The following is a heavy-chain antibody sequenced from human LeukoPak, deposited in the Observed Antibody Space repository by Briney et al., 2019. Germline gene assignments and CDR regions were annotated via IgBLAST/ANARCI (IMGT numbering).Heavy chain of an antibody. Sequence: GSLRLSCTASGFTFSDYWMSWVRQAPGKGLEWVANIKQHGSEKYYVGSVRGRFTISRDNAKNSLSLQMNSLRAEDTAVYYCAKGRWFGELLNYWGQGTLVTVSS. D-gene: IGHD3-10*01. CDR1: GFTFSDYW. V-gene: IGHV3-7*01. J-gene: IGHJ4*02. CDR2: IKQHGSEK. CDR3: AKGRWFGELLNY.